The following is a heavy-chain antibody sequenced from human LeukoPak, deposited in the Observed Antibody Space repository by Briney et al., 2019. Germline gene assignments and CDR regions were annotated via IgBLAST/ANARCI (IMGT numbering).Heavy chain of an antibody. J-gene: IGHJ4*02. CDR2: IYPGDSDT. V-gene: IGHV5-51*01. CDR3: ATSLSFGEIFWYYFDY. CDR1: GYSFSRHW. D-gene: IGHD3-10*01. Sequence: GESLQISCKGSGYSFSRHWIGWVRQIPGKGLEWMGVIYPGDSDTRYSPSFQGQVTISADKSLTTAYLQWSSLKASDTALYYCATSLSFGEIFWYYFDYWGQGTLVTVSS.